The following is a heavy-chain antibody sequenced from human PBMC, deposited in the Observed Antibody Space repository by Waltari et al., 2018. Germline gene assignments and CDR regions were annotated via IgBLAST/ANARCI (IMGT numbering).Heavy chain of an antibody. D-gene: IGHD3-16*01. J-gene: IGHJ4*01. Sequence: QLQMEESGPGLVRPSETLSLNCAVSGGSITTITYFWGWIRQPPGKGLEWIGSFSYNGNTYYNPSLKRRVAISGDTSKNQISLLLSSVTAADTAVYYCARGLGAIYWGHGTLVTVSS. CDR3: ARGLGAIY. CDR2: FSYNGNT. V-gene: IGHV4-39*07. CDR1: GGSITTITYF.